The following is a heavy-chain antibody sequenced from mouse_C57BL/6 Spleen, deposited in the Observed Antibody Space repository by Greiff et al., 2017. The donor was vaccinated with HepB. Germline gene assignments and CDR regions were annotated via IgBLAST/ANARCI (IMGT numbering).Heavy chain of an antibody. CDR3: ARPLLQGYAMDY. CDR1: GYTFTSYW. D-gene: IGHD1-1*01. V-gene: IGHV1-69*01. CDR2: IDPSDSYT. J-gene: IGHJ4*01. Sequence: QVQLKQPGAELVMPGASVKLSCKASGYTFTSYWMHWVKQRPGQGLEWIGEIDPSDSYTNYNQKFKGKSTLTVDKSSSTAYMQLSSLTSEDSAVYYCARPLLQGYAMDYWGQGTSVTVSS.